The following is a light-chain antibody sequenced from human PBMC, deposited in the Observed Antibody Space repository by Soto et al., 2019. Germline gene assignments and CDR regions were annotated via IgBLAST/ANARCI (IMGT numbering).Light chain of an antibody. CDR3: SSYTTISTYV. CDR1: SSDVGGYNY. J-gene: IGLJ1*01. Sequence: QSALTQPASVSGSPGQSSTISCTGTSSDVGGYNYVSWYQQHPGKGPKLMSYDVGTRPSGVSNRFSGSKSVNTASLTISGLHAEDDADYYCSSYTTISTYVFGTGTKVTVL. V-gene: IGLV2-14*01. CDR2: DVG.